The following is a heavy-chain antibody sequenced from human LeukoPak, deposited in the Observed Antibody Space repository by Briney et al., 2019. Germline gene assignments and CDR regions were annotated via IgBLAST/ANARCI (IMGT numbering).Heavy chain of an antibody. J-gene: IGHJ3*02. CDR1: GGSISSYY. CDR2: IYTSGST. Sequence: PSETLSLTCTVSGGSISSYYWSWIRQPAGKGLEWIGRIYTSGSTNYNPSLKSRVTMSVDTSKNQFSLKLSSVTAADTAVYYCARGYSGSYMAEDAFDIWGQGTMVTVSS. CDR3: ARGYSGSYMAEDAFDI. D-gene: IGHD1-26*01. V-gene: IGHV4-4*07.